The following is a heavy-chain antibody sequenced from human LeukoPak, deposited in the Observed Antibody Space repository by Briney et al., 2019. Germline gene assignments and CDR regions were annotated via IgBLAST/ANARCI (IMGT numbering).Heavy chain of an antibody. J-gene: IGHJ4*02. V-gene: IGHV3-9*01. CDR1: GLTFDDYA. CDR2: ISWNSGSI. D-gene: IGHD5-12*01. CDR3: AKDMTSDIVATTVLDY. Sequence: GGSLRLSCAASGLTFDDYAMHWVRQAPGKGLEWVSGISWNSGSIGYADSVKGRFTISRDNAKNSLYLQMNSLRAEDTALYYCAKDMTSDIVATTVLDYWGQGTLVTVSS.